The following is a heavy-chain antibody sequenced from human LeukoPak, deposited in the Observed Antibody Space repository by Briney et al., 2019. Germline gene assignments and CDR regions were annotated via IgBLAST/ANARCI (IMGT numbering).Heavy chain of an antibody. CDR2: ISAYNGNT. CDR3: ARDQDPGAFDI. Sequence: GASVKVSCKASRYTLTNYGISWVRQAPGQGLEWMGWISAYNGNTNYAQNLQGRVTMTTDTSTNTAYMELRSLRSDDTAVYYCARDQDPGAFDIWGQGTMVTVSS. V-gene: IGHV1-18*01. J-gene: IGHJ3*02. CDR1: RYTLTNYG.